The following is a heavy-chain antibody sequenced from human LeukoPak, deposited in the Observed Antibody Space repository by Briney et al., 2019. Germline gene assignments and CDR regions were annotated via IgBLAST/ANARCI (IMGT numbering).Heavy chain of an antibody. V-gene: IGHV3-72*01. Sequence: GGSLRLSCAASGLTFRDHYMDWVRQAPGKGLEWVGRTRNKANSYTTEYAASVKGRFTISRDDSKNTLYLQMNSLKTEDTAVYYCTTDPAAYSGYDWFYWGQGTLVTVSS. CDR1: GLTFRDHY. CDR2: TRNKANSYTT. D-gene: IGHD5-12*01. J-gene: IGHJ4*02. CDR3: TTDPAAYSGYDWFY.